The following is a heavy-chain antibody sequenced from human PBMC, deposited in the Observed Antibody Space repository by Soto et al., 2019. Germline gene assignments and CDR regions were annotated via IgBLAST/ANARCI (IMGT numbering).Heavy chain of an antibody. V-gene: IGHV4-31*03. CDR3: ARGEQYSGRIFDY. D-gene: IGHD1-26*01. Sequence: SETLSLTCTVSGGSISSGGYYWSWIRQHPGKGLEWIGYIYYSGSTYYNPSLKSRVTISVDTSKNQFSLKLSSVTAADTAVYYCARGEQYSGRIFDYWGQGTLVTVSS. CDR1: GGSISSGGYY. J-gene: IGHJ4*01. CDR2: IYYSGST.